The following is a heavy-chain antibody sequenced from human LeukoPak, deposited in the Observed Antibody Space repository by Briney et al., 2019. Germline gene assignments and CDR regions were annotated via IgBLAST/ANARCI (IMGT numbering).Heavy chain of an antibody. V-gene: IGHV4-34*01. CDR1: GGSFSGYY. CDR2: INHSGST. J-gene: IGHJ5*02. Sequence: SETLSLTCAVYGGSFSGYYWSWLRQPPGKGLEWIGEINHSGSTNYNPSLKSRVPISVDTSKNQFSLKLSSVTPADTAVYYCASHPLGYCSSTSCYPRWFDPWGQGTLVTVSS. D-gene: IGHD2-2*01. CDR3: ASHPLGYCSSTSCYPRWFDP.